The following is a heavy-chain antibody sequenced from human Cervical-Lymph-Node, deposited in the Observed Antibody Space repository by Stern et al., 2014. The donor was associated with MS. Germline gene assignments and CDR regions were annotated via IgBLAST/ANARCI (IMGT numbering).Heavy chain of an antibody. CDR1: GYSFSTYW. CDR3: ARTHYDYVWGTYRYFDY. Sequence: EVQLVESGAEVKKPGESLKISCKGSGYSFSTYWIGWVRQMPGRGLEWMGIIYPGDSDTTHSPSFQGQVTISADKSISTAYLQWSSLQASDTAMYYCARTHYDYVWGTYRYFDYWGQGTLVTVSS. V-gene: IGHV5-51*01. D-gene: IGHD3-16*02. J-gene: IGHJ4*02. CDR2: IYPGDSDT.